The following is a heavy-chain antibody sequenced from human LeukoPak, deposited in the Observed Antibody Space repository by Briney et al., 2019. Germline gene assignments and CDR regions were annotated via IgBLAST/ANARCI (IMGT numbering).Heavy chain of an antibody. CDR2: INPNSGGT. CDR3: ARDRGIAAAGDCYFDY. J-gene: IGHJ4*02. CDR1: ENTFTGSH. Sequence: ASVKVSCTASENTFTGSHMHLMRTAPGQGLEWLGWINPNSGGTNYAQKFQCRVTMTRDTSISTAYMELSRLRSDDTAVYYCARDRGIAAAGDCYFDYWGQGTLVTVSS. V-gene: IGHV1-2*02. D-gene: IGHD6-13*01.